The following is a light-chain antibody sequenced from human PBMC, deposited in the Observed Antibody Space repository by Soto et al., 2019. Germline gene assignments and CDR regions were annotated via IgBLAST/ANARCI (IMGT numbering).Light chain of an antibody. J-gene: IGKJ4*01. CDR2: GAS. CDR3: QQYATSPRT. Sequence: EIVLTQSPGTLSLSPGDRPTLSCRASQRVNSGYLAWYQHKPGQAPRLIYGASTRATGIPDRFSGGGSGTLFTLTISRLEADDFALYYCQQYATSPRTFGGGTKVEIK. CDR1: QRVNSGY. V-gene: IGKV3-20*01.